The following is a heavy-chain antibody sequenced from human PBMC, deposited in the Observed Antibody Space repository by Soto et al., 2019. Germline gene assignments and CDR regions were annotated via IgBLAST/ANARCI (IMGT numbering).Heavy chain of an antibody. Sequence: PSETLSLTCAVSGGSISAAGDSWSWIRQPPGGGLERIGYIYHSGTFLYNPSLKTRLTMSLDRSNNQFSLTLNSVTAADTAVYYCAREGGTMIVVVGVPYYYYYGMDVWGQGTTVTVSS. CDR2: IYHSGTF. V-gene: IGHV4-30-2*01. CDR1: GGSISAAGDS. J-gene: IGHJ6*02. D-gene: IGHD3-22*01. CDR3: AREGGTMIVVVGVPYYYYYGMDV.